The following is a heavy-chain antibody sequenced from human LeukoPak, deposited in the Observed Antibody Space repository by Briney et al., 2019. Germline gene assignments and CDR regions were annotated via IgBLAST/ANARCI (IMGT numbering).Heavy chain of an antibody. CDR3: VRDLVGGRII. D-gene: IGHD1-26*01. CDR1: GYTFTSYY. Sequence: ASVKVSCKASGYTFTSYYMHWVRQAPGQGLEWMGIINPNGGSTSYAQKFQGRVTMTRDTSTSTVYMELSSLRSEDTAVYYCVRDLVGGRIIWGQGTLVTVSS. CDR2: INPNGGST. J-gene: IGHJ4*02. V-gene: IGHV1-46*01.